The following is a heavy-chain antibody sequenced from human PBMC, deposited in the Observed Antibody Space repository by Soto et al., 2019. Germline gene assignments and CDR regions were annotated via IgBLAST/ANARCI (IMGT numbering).Heavy chain of an antibody. Sequence: GGSLRLSCAASGFTFSSYAMSWVRQAPGKGLEWVSAISGSGGSTYYADSVKGRFTISRDNSKNTLYLQMNSLRAEDTAVYYCARDHDDDSSGGTAYGMDVWGQGTTVTVSS. CDR3: ARDHDDDSSGGTAYGMDV. CDR2: ISGSGGST. D-gene: IGHD3-22*01. V-gene: IGHV3-23*01. J-gene: IGHJ6*02. CDR1: GFTFSSYA.